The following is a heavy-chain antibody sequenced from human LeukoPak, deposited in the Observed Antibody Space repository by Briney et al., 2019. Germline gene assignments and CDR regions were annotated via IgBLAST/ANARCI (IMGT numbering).Heavy chain of an antibody. CDR2: MSSSGSTR. Sequence: PGGSLRLSCVASGFTFSRHEMNWVRQAPGKGLEWVSYMSSSGSTRYNADSVKGRFTISRDNAKNSLYLQMNTLRAEDTAVYYCAGPAPYGYFDYWGQGTLVTVSS. V-gene: IGHV3-48*03. D-gene: IGHD3-10*01. CDR3: AGPAPYGYFDY. J-gene: IGHJ4*02. CDR1: GFTFSRHE.